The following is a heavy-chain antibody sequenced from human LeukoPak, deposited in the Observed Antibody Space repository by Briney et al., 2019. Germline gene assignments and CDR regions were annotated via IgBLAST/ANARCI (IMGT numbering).Heavy chain of an antibody. V-gene: IGHV3-23*01. Sequence: GGSLRLSCAASGFTFSSYTMDWIRQTPGKGLEWVSGITTSDSTYYADSVKGRFTISRDNSKNTLFLQINSLTVEDTAVYYCAKPSGDYDYFDYWGQGTLVTVSS. CDR1: GFTFSSYT. CDR3: AKPSGDYDYFDY. CDR2: ITTSDST. J-gene: IGHJ4*02. D-gene: IGHD4-17*01.